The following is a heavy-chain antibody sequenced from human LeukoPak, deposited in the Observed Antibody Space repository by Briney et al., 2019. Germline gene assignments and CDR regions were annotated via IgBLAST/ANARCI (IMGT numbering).Heavy chain of an antibody. V-gene: IGHV1-2*06. Sequence: ASVKVSCKASGYTFTGYYMHWVRQAPGQGLEWMGRINPNSGGTNYAQKFQGRVTMTRDTSISTAYMELSRLRSDDTAAYYCARDPPNGLHAFDIWGQGTMVTVSS. J-gene: IGHJ3*02. CDR1: GYTFTGYY. D-gene: IGHD2-8*01. CDR3: ARDPPNGLHAFDI. CDR2: INPNSGGT.